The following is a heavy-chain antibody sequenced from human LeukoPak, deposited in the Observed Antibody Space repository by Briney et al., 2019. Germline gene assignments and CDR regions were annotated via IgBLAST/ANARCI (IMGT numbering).Heavy chain of an antibody. CDR1: GGSISSGDYY. V-gene: IGHV4-30-4*01. Sequence: PSQTLSLTCTVSGGSISSGDYYWSWIRQPPGKGLEWIGYIYYSGSTYYNPSLKSRVTISVDTSKNQFSPKLSSVTAADTAVYYCARGGYSYGYDWFDPWGQGTLVTVSS. CDR2: IYYSGST. J-gene: IGHJ5*02. D-gene: IGHD5-18*01. CDR3: ARGGYSYGYDWFDP.